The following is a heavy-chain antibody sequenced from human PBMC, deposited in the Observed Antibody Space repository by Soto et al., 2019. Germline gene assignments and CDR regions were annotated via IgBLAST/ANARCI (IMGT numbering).Heavy chain of an antibody. CDR1: GFTFSSYA. CDR3: ASRGSGSYYDY. Sequence: EVQLLESGGGLVQPGGSLRLSCAASGFTFSSYAMRWVRQAPGKGLEWVSAISGSGGSTYYADSVKGRFTISRDNPKNTLYLQMTSLRAEDTAVYYCASRGSGSYYDYWGQGTLVTVSS. V-gene: IGHV3-23*01. D-gene: IGHD1-26*01. J-gene: IGHJ4*02. CDR2: ISGSGGST.